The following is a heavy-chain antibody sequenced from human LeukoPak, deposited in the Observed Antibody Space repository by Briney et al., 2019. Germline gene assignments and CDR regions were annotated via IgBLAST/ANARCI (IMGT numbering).Heavy chain of an antibody. CDR3: AREISGDIVVVPAAKLTQKYSYYYMDV. J-gene: IGHJ6*03. D-gene: IGHD2-2*01. CDR1: GFTFSSYS. Sequence: PGGSLRLSCAASGFTFSSYSMNWVRQAPGKGLEWVSHISTSSSSIYYADSVKGRFTISRDTDKNSLYLQMNSLRAEDTAAYYCAREISGDIVVVPAAKLTQKYSYYYMDVWGKGTTVTVSS. V-gene: IGHV3-48*01. CDR2: ISTSSSSI.